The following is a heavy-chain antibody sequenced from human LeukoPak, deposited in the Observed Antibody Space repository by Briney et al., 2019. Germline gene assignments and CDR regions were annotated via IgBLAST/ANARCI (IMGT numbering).Heavy chain of an antibody. CDR3: ARADYGDFPHGY. V-gene: IGHV1-2*02. CDR1: GYTFTDYY. D-gene: IGHD4-17*01. Sequence: ASVKVSCKASGYTFTDYYMHWVRQAPGQGLEWMGWINPNSGGTNFAQKFQGRVTMTRDTSISTVYMDLSRLTSDDTAVYYCARADYGDFPHGYWGQGTLVTVSS. J-gene: IGHJ4*02. CDR2: INPNSGGT.